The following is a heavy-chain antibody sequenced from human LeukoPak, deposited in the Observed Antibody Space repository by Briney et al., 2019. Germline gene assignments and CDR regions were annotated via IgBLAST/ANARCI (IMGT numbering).Heavy chain of an antibody. CDR3: AKQDWNDGRDFDY. J-gene: IGHJ4*02. Sequence: GGSLRLSCAASGFTFSSYAVSWVRQAPGKGLEWVSAISGSGGSTYYADSAKGRFTISRDNSKNTLYLQMNSLRAEDTAVYYCAKQDWNDGRDFDYWGQGTLVTVSS. CDR2: ISGSGGST. V-gene: IGHV3-23*01. D-gene: IGHD1-1*01. CDR1: GFTFSSYA.